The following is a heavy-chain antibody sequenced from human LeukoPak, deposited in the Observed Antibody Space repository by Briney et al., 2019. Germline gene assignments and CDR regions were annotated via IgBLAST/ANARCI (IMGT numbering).Heavy chain of an antibody. V-gene: IGHV1-8*03. Sequence: ASVKVSCKASGYTFTSYDINWVRQATGQGIEWMGWMNPNSGNTGYAQKFQGRVTITRNTSISTAYMELSSLRSEDTAVYYCARGTVDGGLLYYYYYYYMDVWGKGTTVTVSS. J-gene: IGHJ6*03. D-gene: IGHD3-10*01. CDR2: MNPNSGNT. CDR3: ARGTVDGGLLYYYYYYYMDV. CDR1: GYTFTSYD.